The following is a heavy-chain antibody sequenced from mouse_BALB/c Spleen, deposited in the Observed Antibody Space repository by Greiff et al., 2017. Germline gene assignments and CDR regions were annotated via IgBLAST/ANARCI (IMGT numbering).Heavy chain of an antibody. J-gene: IGHJ2*01. V-gene: IGHV1S29*02. CDR2: IYPYNGGT. CDR3: AKGGKNYYFDY. CDR1: GYTFTDYN. Sequence: VQLQQSGPELVKPGASVKISCKASGYTFTDYNMHWVKQSHGKSLEWIGYIYPYNGGTGYNQKFKGKATLTADTSSSTAYMQLSSLTSEDSAVYFCAKGGKNYYFDYWGQGTTLTVSS.